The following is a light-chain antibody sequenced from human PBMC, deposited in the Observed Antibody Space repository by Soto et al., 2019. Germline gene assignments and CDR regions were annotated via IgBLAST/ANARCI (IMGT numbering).Light chain of an antibody. CDR2: AAS. Sequence: IVLTQSPATLSLSPGERATLSCRASQSVSSYLAWYQQKPGQAPRLLIYAASSRATGIPDRFSGSGSGTEFTLTISSLQSEDFAVYYCQQYNNWPPVTFGPGTKVDIK. J-gene: IGKJ3*01. CDR3: QQYNNWPPVT. CDR1: QSVSSY. V-gene: IGKV3D-15*01.